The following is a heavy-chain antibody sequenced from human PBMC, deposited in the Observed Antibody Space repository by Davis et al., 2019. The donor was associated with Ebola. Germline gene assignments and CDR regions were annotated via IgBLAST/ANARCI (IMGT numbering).Heavy chain of an antibody. Sequence: SGPTLVKPTQTLTLTCTFSGFSLSTSGMCVSWIRQPPGKALEWLARIDWDDDNYYSTSLETRLTISKDTSKNQVVLTMTNMDPVDTATYYCARIRLGELSYPYYYYYYGMDVWGQGTTVTVSS. CDR1: GFSLSTSGMC. D-gene: IGHD3-16*02. CDR2: IDWDDDN. V-gene: IGHV2-70*11. J-gene: IGHJ6*02. CDR3: ARIRLGELSYPYYYYYYGMDV.